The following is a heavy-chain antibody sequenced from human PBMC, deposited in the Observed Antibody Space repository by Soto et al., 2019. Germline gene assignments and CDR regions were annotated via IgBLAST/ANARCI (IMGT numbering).Heavy chain of an antibody. J-gene: IGHJ4*02. Sequence: EVQLLESGGGLAQPGGSLRLSCAASGFTFSSYAMSWVRQAPGKGLEWVSAISGSGGSTYNADSVKGRFTISRDNSKNTLYLQMNSLRAEDMAVYYCANGLGSGSSSPVDYWGQGTLVTVSS. V-gene: IGHV3-23*01. D-gene: IGHD1-26*01. CDR3: ANGLGSGSSSPVDY. CDR2: ISGSGGST. CDR1: GFTFSSYA.